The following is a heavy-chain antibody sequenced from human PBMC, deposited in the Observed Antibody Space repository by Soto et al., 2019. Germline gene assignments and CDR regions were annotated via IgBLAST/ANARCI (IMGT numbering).Heavy chain of an antibody. CDR3: ARVLESNWFDP. V-gene: IGHV4-39*07. CDR2: IYYSGST. Sequence: SETLSLTCTVSGGSISSSSYYWGWIRQPPGKGLEWIGYIYYSGSTYYNPSLKSRVTISVDTSKNQFSLKLSSVTAADTAVYYCARVLESNWFDPWGQGTLVTVSS. CDR1: GGSISSSSYY. J-gene: IGHJ5*02.